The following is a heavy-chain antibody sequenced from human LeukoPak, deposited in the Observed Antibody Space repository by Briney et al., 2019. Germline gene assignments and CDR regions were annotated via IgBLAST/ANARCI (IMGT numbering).Heavy chain of an antibody. J-gene: IGHJ6*02. CDR1: GFSFSDYW. V-gene: IGHV3-7*01. CDR2: IKPDGSEN. Sequence: GGSLRLSCAASGFSFSDYWMSWVRQVPGKGLEWVANIKPDGSENYYVDSVKGPFTISRDNAKNSLYLQMNSLRAEDTAVYYCARGTSWGDVWGQGTAVTVSS. D-gene: IGHD6-13*01. CDR3: ARGTSWGDV.